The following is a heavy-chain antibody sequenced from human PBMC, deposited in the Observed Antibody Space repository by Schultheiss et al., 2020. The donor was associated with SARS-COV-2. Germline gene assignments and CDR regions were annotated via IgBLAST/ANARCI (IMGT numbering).Heavy chain of an antibody. CDR2: IKQDGSEK. CDR1: GFTFSSYW. Sequence: GGSLRLSCAASGFTFSSYWMSWVRQAPGKGLEWVVNIKQDGSEKYYVDSVKGRFTISRDNAKNSLYLQMNSLRAEDTAVYYCARDLYTGFVDYWGQGTLVTVSS. CDR3: ARDLYTGFVDY. D-gene: IGHD2-2*02. V-gene: IGHV3-7*03. J-gene: IGHJ4*02.